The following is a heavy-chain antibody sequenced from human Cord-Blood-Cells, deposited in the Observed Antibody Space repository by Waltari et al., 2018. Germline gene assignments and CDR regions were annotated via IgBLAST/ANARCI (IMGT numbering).Heavy chain of an antibody. D-gene: IGHD3-3*01. J-gene: IGHJ6*02. CDR2: IYHSGRT. V-gene: IGHV4-4*02. CDR3: ARDLPFLEGYYGMDV. CDR1: GGSISSSNW. Sequence: QVQLQESGPGLVKPSGTLSLTCAVSGGSISSSNWWSWVRQPPGKGLEWIGEIYHSGRTTYSPSLKSRVTISVDKAKNQFALKLSSVTAADTAVYYCARDLPFLEGYYGMDVWGQGTTVTVSS.